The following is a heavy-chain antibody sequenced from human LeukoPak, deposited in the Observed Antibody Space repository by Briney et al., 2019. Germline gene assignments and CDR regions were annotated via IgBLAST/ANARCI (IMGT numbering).Heavy chain of an antibody. D-gene: IGHD1-26*01. V-gene: IGHV3-21*04. J-gene: IGHJ4*02. CDR3: AKEPGTYIGGDFDY. CDR2: ISSHSSYI. CDR1: GLSFRSYS. Sequence: GGSLRLSCAASGLSFRSYSMSWVRQAPGKGLEWVSSISSHSSYIYYAASVKGRFTISRDNAQNTLYLQMNSLRVEDTAVYFCAKEPGTYIGGDFDYWGQGTLVTVSS.